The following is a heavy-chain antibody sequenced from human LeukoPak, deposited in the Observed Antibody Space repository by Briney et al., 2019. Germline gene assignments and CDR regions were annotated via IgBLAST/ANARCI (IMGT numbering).Heavy chain of an antibody. D-gene: IGHD2-15*01. Sequence: SGGSLRLSCAASGFTFSSYGMHWVRQAPGKGLEWVAVISYDGSNKYYADSVKGRFTISRDNSKNTLYLQMNSLRAEDTAVYYCAKRFLISRSPSMDVWGQGTTVTVSS. CDR3: AKRFLISRSPSMDV. CDR1: GFTFSSYG. CDR2: ISYDGSNK. J-gene: IGHJ6*02. V-gene: IGHV3-30*18.